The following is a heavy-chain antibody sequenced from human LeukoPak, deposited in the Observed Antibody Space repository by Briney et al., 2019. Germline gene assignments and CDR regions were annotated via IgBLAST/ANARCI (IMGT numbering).Heavy chain of an antibody. D-gene: IGHD6-6*01. J-gene: IGHJ5*02. V-gene: IGHV4-39*07. CDR1: GGSISSSGSY. CDR2: IYYSGNT. Sequence: PSETLSLTCTVSGGSISSSGSYWGWIRQPPGKGLEWIGSIYYSGNTYNPSLKSRVTISVDTSKNQFSLNLTSVNAADTAVYYCARVMAARREDLNWFGPWGQGTLVTVSS. CDR3: ARVMAARREDLNWFGP.